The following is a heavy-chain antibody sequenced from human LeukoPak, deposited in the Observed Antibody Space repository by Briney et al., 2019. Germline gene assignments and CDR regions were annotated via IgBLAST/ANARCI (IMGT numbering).Heavy chain of an antibody. CDR2: INPNSGGT. CDR3: ARAGDGYNLAPFDY. J-gene: IGHJ4*02. CDR1: GYTFTGYY. Sequence: ASVKVSCKASGYTFTGYYMHWVRQAPGQGLEWMGWINPNSGGTNYAQKFQGRVTMTRDMSTSTVYMELSSLRSEDTAVYYCARAGDGYNLAPFDYWGQGTLVTVSS. D-gene: IGHD5-24*01. V-gene: IGHV1-2*02.